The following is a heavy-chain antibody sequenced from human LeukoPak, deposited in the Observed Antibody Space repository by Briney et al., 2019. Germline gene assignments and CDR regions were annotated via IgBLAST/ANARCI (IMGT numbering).Heavy chain of an antibody. J-gene: IGHJ4*02. CDR1: GGTFSSYA. CDR2: IIPIFGTA. D-gene: IGHD2-15*01. Sequence: SVKVSCKASGGTFSSYAISWVRQAPGQGLEWMGGIIPIFGTANYAQKFQGRVTITADESTSTAYMELSSLRSEDTAVYYCASNYCSGGSCYYTYWGQGTLVTVS. CDR3: ASNYCSGGSCYYTY. V-gene: IGHV1-69*01.